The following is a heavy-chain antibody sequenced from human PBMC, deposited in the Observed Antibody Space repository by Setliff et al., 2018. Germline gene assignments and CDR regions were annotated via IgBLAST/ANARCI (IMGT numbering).Heavy chain of an antibody. CDR2: IKQDGSEK. CDR3: ARTGYRLAHWFDP. J-gene: IGHJ5*02. V-gene: IGHV3-7*01. CDR1: GFTLSSNW. D-gene: IGHD6-13*01. Sequence: GGSLRLSCAASGFTLSSNWMSWVRQAPGKGLEWVANIKQDGSEKYYVDSVKGRFTISRDNAKNSLYLQMNSLRAEDTAVYYCARTGYRLAHWFDPWGQGTLVTVSS.